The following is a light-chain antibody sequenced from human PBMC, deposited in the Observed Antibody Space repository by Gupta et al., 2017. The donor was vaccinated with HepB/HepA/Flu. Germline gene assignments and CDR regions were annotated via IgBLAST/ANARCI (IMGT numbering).Light chain of an antibody. CDR3: QQNDSHSET. J-gene: IGKJ1*01. V-gene: IGKV1-5*03. CDR1: QNINNW. Sequence: DIQMTQSPSTLSASVGDRVTITCRASQNINNWLAWYQQKPGQAPKLLIQKSSSLERGVPTRFSGSGSGTEFTLTISSLQPDDFATYYCQQNDSHSETFGQGTXVEIK. CDR2: KSS.